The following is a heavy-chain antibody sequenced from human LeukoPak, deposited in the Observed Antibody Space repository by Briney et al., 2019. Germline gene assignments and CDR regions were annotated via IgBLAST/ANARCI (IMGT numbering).Heavy chain of an antibody. D-gene: IGHD3-22*01. CDR2: INPSGGST. CDR1: GYTFTSYY. CDR3: VRDGSYYDSRGYYYLY. Sequence: ASVKVSCKASGYTFTSYYIHWVRQAPGQGFEWMVIINPSGGSTNYAQKFQGRVTMTTDTSTSTVYMELSSLRSDDTAVYYCVRDGSYYDSRGYYYLYWGQGTLVTVSS. J-gene: IGHJ4*02. V-gene: IGHV1-46*01.